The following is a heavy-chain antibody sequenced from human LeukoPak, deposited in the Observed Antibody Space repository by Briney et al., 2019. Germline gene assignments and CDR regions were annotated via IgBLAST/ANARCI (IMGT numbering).Heavy chain of an antibody. J-gene: IGHJ4*02. CDR3: VTGTHYDLLPF. CDR1: GYSITELS. CDR2: FDPGSGEI. Sequence: ASVKFSCKVSGYSITELSTHWVRQAPGKGLEWMGGFDPGSGEIIYEQKFQDRVTMTEDTSTDTAYMELSSLRSEDTALYYCVTGTHYDLLPFWGQGTLVTVSS. D-gene: IGHD3-9*01. V-gene: IGHV1-24*01.